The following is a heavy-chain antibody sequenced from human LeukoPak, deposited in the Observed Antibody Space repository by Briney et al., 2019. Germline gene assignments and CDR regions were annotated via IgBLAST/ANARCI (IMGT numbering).Heavy chain of an antibody. J-gene: IGHJ5*02. CDR1: GYTFTSYG. CDR3: ARKQGVGTINWFDP. D-gene: IGHD2-2*01. V-gene: IGHV1-18*01. Sequence: ASVKVSCKASGYTFTSYGISWVRQAPGQGLEWMGWISAYNGNTNYAQKLQGRVTMTTDASTSTAYMELSRLRSDDTAVYYCARKQGVGTINWFDPWGQGTLVTVSS. CDR2: ISAYNGNT.